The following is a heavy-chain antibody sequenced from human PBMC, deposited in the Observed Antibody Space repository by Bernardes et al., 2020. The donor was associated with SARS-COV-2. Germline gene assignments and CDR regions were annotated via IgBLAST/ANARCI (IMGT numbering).Heavy chain of an antibody. CDR3: ARHFGSGTYPLDY. J-gene: IGHJ4*01. CDR2: IYYSGAT. Sequence: TLYLTCTISGGSISNYYWSWIRQPPGRGLEWIAWIYYSGATMYNPSLNSRITMSVDTSKNQFSLKLTSVTAADTAVYYCARHFGSGTYPLDYWGQGTLVTVSS. CDR1: GGSISNYY. D-gene: IGHD3-10*01. V-gene: IGHV4-59*08.